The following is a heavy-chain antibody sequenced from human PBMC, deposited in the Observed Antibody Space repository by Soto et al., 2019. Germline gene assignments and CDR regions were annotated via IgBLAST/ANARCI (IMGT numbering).Heavy chain of an antibody. CDR3: ASSSGTSYIWFDP. CDR1: GYTFTSYG. CDR2: ISAYNGNT. J-gene: IGHJ5*02. Sequence: QVQLVQSGAEVKKPGASVKVSCKASGYTFTSYGISWVRQAPGQGLEWMGWISAYNGNTNYAQKLQGRVTMTTDTSTSKAYMEVRSLRSDDTAVYYCASSSGTSYIWFDPWGQGTLVTVSS. V-gene: IGHV1-18*01. D-gene: IGHD1-26*01.